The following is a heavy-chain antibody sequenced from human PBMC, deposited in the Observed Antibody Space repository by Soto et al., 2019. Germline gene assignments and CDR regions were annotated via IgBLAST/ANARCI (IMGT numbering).Heavy chain of an antibody. J-gene: IGHJ4*02. V-gene: IGHV3-21*06. CDR1: GFTFTRYS. Sequence: GGSLRLSCADSGFTFTRYSMNWVRQAPGKGLEWVSSISSTTNYIYYGDSMKGRFTISRDNAKNSLYLEMNSLRAEDTAVYYCARESEDLTSNFDYWGQGTLVTVSS. CDR2: ISSTTNYI. CDR3: ARESEDLTSNFDY.